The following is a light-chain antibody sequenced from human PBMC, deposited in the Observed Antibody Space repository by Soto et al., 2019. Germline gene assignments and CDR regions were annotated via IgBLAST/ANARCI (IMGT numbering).Light chain of an antibody. CDR2: GNN. V-gene: IGLV1-40*01. CDR1: SSNIGAGYD. CDR3: QSFDTRLNSVV. J-gene: IGLJ2*01. Sequence: QTVVTQPPSVSGAPGQRVTISCTGSSSNIGAGYDVHWYQQFPGTAPKLLICGNNNRPSGVPDRFSGSKSGTSASLAITGLQAEDEADYYCQSFDTRLNSVVFGGGTKLTVL.